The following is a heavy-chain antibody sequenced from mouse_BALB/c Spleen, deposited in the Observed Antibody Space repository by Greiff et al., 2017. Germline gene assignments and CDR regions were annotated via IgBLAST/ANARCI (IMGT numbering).Heavy chain of an antibody. Sequence: VQLLESGPGLVQPSQSLSITCTVSGFSLTSYGVHWVRQPPGKGLEWLGVIWSGGSTDYNAAFISRLSISKNNSKSQVFFKMNSLQANDTAIYYCARCPYAMDYWGQGTSVTVSS. CDR3: ARCPYAMDY. CDR2: IWSGGST. CDR1: GFSLTSYG. J-gene: IGHJ4*01. V-gene: IGHV2-2*02.